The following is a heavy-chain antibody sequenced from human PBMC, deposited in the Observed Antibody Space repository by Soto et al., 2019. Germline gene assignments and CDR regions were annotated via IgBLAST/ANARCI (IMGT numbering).Heavy chain of an antibody. V-gene: IGHV3-23*01. CDR3: ATIPPDYYDSSGYYYFDY. CDR1: GFTFSSYA. J-gene: IGHJ4*02. CDR2: ISGSGGGT. D-gene: IGHD3-22*01. Sequence: EVQLLESGGGLVQPGGSLRLSCAASGFTFSSYAMSWVRQAPGKGLEWVSAISGSGGGTYYADSVKGRFTIPRDNSKNTLYLQMNSLRAEDTAVYYCATIPPDYYDSSGYYYFDYWGQGTLVTVSS.